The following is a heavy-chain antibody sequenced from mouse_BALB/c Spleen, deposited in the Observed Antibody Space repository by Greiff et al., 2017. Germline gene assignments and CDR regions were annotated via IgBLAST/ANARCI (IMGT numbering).Heavy chain of an antibody. CDR1: GYTFTSYY. Sequence: VKLMESGPELVKPGASVKMSCKASGYTFTSYYIHWVKQRPGQGLEWIGWIYPGDGSTKYNEKFKGKTTLTADKSSSTAYMLLSSLTSEDSAIYFCARGYDYDLAWFAYWGQGTLVTVSA. D-gene: IGHD2-4*01. J-gene: IGHJ3*01. V-gene: IGHV1S56*01. CDR3: ARGYDYDLAWFAY. CDR2: IYPGDGST.